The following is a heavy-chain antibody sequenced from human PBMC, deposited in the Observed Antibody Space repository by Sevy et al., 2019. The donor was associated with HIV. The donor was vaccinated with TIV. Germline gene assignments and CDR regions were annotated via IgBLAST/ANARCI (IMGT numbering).Heavy chain of an antibody. CDR3: AAVGLRYFSGSSSYQGDWFDP. J-gene: IGHJ5*02. CDR2: FDPQDGET. D-gene: IGHD2-15*01. V-gene: IGHV1-24*01. Sequence: ASVKVSCKVSGYTLTKLSIHWVRQPPGKGLEWMGDFDPQDGETIYAERFQGRLTLTEDTSTDMVYMELSSLTSDDTAVYYCAAVGLRYFSGSSSYQGDWFDPWGQRTLVTVSS. CDR1: GYTLTKLS.